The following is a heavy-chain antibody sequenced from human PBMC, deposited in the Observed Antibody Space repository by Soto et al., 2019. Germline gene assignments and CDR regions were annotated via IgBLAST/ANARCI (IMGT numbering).Heavy chain of an antibody. CDR1: GGSISSYY. CDR2: IYYSGST. Sequence: SETLSLTCTVSGGSISSYYWSWIRQPPGKGLEWIGYIYYSGSTNYNPSLKSRVTISVDTSKNQFSLKLSSVTDADTAVYYCASNMVRDDREYYYYYMDVWGKGTTVTVSS. CDR3: ASNMVRDDREYYYYYMDV. J-gene: IGHJ6*03. D-gene: IGHD3-10*01. V-gene: IGHV4-59*01.